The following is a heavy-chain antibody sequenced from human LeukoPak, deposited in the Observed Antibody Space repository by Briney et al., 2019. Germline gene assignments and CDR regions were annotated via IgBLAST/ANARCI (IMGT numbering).Heavy chain of an antibody. J-gene: IGHJ4*02. D-gene: IGHD3-10*01. Sequence: SVKVSCKASGGTFSSYAISWVRQAPGQALDWMGRIIPIFGTANYAQKFQGRVTITTDESTSTAYMELSSLRSEDTAVYYCASGTYYYGSGSFFWGQGTLVTVSS. CDR2: IIPIFGTA. CDR3: ASGTYYYGSGSFF. V-gene: IGHV1-69*05. CDR1: GGTFSSYA.